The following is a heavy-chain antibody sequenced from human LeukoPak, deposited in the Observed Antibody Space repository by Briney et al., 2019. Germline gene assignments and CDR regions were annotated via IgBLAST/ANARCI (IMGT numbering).Heavy chain of an antibody. CDR3: ARSGSGTAGLDLQH. CDR1: GYTFTNYY. Sequence: ASVKVSCKTSGYTFTNYYLHWVRQAPGQGLEWMGRFNPNTGATNYAQGFQGRVTMTRDTSISTAYMELSRLRSDDTAVYYCARSGSGTAGLDLQHWGQGTLVIVSS. CDR2: FNPNTGAT. V-gene: IGHV1-2*06. D-gene: IGHD3-10*01. J-gene: IGHJ1*01.